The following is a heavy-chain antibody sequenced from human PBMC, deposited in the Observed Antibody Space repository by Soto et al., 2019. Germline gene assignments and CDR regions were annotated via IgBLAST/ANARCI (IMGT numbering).Heavy chain of an antibody. CDR3: ARGGYGMDV. J-gene: IGHJ6*02. V-gene: IGHV4-59*01. CDR2: IYYSGST. CDR1: GGFSSSYY. Sequence: ASETLSLTCTVSGGFSSSYYWSWIRQPPGKGLELIGYIYYSGSTKYNPSLKSRVTISIDTSKNQFSLKLSSVTAADTAVYYCARGGYGMDVWGQGTTVTVSS.